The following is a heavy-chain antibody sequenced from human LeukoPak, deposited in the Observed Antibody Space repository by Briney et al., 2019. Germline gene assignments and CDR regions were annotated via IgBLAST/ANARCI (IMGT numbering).Heavy chain of an antibody. Sequence: GRSLRLSCAASGFTFSSYGMHWVRQAPGKGLEWVAVISYDGSNKYYADSVKGRFTISRDNSKNTLYLQMNSLRAEDTAVYYCAKSHYRGFGELFSNFDYWGQGTLVTDSS. J-gene: IGHJ4*02. CDR1: GFTFSSYG. CDR2: ISYDGSNK. V-gene: IGHV3-30*18. CDR3: AKSHYRGFGELFSNFDY. D-gene: IGHD3-10*01.